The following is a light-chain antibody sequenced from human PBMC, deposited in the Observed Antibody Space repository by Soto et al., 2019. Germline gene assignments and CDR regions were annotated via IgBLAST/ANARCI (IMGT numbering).Light chain of an antibody. CDR1: SGGVGDFDY. CDR3: HSHTTTNSLV. J-gene: IGLJ1*01. V-gene: IGLV2-14*01. CDR2: EVS. Sequence: QSALTQPASVSGSPGQSITISCTATSGGVGDFDYVSWYQQHPGEAPKLIIYEVSHRPSGVSDRFSGSKSGDTASLTISGPQADDEASYYCHSHTTTNSLVFGTGTKLTVL.